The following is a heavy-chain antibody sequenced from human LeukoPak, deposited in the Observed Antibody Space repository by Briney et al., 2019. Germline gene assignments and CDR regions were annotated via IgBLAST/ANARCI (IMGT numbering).Heavy chain of an antibody. CDR3: ARERSGWYERWLDY. CDR1: GFTFSSYG. Sequence: PGRSLRLSCAASGFTFSSYGMHWVRQAPGKGLEWVAVIWYDGSNKYYADSVKGRFTISRDNAKNSLYLQMNNLRAEDTAVYYCARERSGWYERWLDYWGQGTLVTVSS. D-gene: IGHD6-19*01. J-gene: IGHJ4*02. V-gene: IGHV3-33*01. CDR2: IWYDGSNK.